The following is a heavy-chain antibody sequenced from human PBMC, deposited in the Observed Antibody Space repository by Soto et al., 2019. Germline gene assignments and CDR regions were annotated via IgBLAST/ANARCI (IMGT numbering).Heavy chain of an antibody. CDR2: IYYSGST. D-gene: IGHD2-15*01. J-gene: IGHJ4*02. CDR1: GGSISSGGYY. Sequence: QVQLQESGPGLVKPSQTLSLTCTVSGGSISSGGYYWSWIRQHPGKGLEWIGYIYYSGSTYYNPSLKSRVTISVDTSKNQFSLKLSSVTAADTAVYYCARAFIGDIVAFGYYFDYWGQGTLVTVSS. V-gene: IGHV4-31*03. CDR3: ARAFIGDIVAFGYYFDY.